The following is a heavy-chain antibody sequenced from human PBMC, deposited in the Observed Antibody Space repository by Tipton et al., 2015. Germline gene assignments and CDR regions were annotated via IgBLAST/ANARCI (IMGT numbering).Heavy chain of an antibody. CDR3: ARHFKGRWLQSVFDY. V-gene: IGHV5-51*01. Sequence: QLVQSGAVVKKPGESLKISCKGSEDIFRSYWIGWVRQMPGKGLEWMGIIYSGDSDAKYGPSFEGQVTISADKSINTAYLQWRSLKASDPAIYYCARHFKGRWLQSVFDYWGQGTLVTVSS. J-gene: IGHJ4*02. CDR2: IYSGDSDA. D-gene: IGHD5-24*01. CDR1: EDIFRSYW.